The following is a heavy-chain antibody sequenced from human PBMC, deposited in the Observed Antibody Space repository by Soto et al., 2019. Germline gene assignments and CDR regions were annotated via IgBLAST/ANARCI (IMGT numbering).Heavy chain of an antibody. CDR1: GGTFSSYA. V-gene: IGHV1-69*05. CDR2: IIPIFGTA. CDR3: ARSIVVVTAADY. J-gene: IGHJ4*02. Sequence: SVKVSCKASGGTFSSYAISWVRQAPGQGLEWMGGIIPIFGTANYAQKFQGRVTITRDTSASTAYMELSSLRSEDTAVYYCARSIVVVTAADYWGQGTLVTVSS. D-gene: IGHD2-21*02.